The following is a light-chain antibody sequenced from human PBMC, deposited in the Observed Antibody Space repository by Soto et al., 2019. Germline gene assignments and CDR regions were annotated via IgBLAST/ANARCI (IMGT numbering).Light chain of an antibody. V-gene: IGLV2-14*03. CDR2: DVS. CDR3: CSYTNSSTYV. CDR1: SSDVGGYNY. J-gene: IGLJ1*01. Sequence: QSVRTQPASVSGSPGQSIAISCTGTSSDVGGYNYVSWYQQHPGKAPKLMIYDVSNRPSGVSNRFSGSKSGNTASLTISGLQAEDEADYYCCSYTNSSTYVFGTGTKVTVL.